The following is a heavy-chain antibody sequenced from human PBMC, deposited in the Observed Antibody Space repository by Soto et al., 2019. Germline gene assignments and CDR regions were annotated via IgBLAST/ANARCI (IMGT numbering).Heavy chain of an antibody. J-gene: IGHJ2*01. CDR3: ARGNHRWLQLWYFDL. CDR1: GGTFSNYP. V-gene: IGHV1-69*12. CDR2: IIPIFGTV. D-gene: IGHD5-12*01. Sequence: QVQLVQSGAEVKKPGSSVKVSCKASGGTFSNYPISWVRQAPGQGLEWMGGIIPIFGTVNYAQKFQGRVTSTADESKSKAYMELSSLRSEDTAVYYCARGNHRWLQLWYFDLWGRGTLVTVSS.